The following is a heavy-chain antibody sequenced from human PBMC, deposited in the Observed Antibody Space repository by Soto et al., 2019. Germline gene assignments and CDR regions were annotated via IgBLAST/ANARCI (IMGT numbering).Heavy chain of an antibody. CDR2: IYHSGNS. CDR3: ARVVESGWIDP. V-gene: IGHV4-31*03. D-gene: IGHD2-21*01. J-gene: IGHJ5*02. CDR1: GGPITGGTSY. Sequence: QVQLQESGPGLVKSSQTLSLTCSVSGGPITGGTSYWTWVRQRPGKGLEWIGYIYHSGNSYYSPSLKSRATISVDTSKKQFSLSLSSVTVADTAVYYCARVVESGWIDPWGQGTLVTVSS.